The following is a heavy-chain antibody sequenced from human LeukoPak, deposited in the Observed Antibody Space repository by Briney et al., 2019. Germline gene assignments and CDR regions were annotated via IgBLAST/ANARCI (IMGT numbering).Heavy chain of an antibody. D-gene: IGHD3-22*01. Sequence: GGSLRLSCAASGFTISSYWMPWVRQVPGKGLVWVSRINSGGGSTNYADSVKGRFTISRDNSKNTLYLQMNSLRAEDTAVYYWARANRYYDGSGFSDYFDFWGQGTLVTVSS. V-gene: IGHV3-74*01. CDR3: ARANRYYDGSGFSDYFDF. J-gene: IGHJ4*02. CDR1: GFTISSYW. CDR2: INSGGGST.